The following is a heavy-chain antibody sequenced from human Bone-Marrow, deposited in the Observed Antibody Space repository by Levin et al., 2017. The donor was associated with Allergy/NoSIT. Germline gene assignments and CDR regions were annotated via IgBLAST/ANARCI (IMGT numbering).Heavy chain of an antibody. Sequence: GESLKISCAASGFTFSSYSMNWVRQAPGKGLEWVSSISSSSSYIYYADSVKGRFTISRDNAKNSLYLQMNSLRAEDTAVYYCARPYCSGGSCYSDAFDIWGQGTMVTVSS. CDR2: ISSSSSYI. D-gene: IGHD2-15*01. CDR3: ARPYCSGGSCYSDAFDI. V-gene: IGHV3-21*01. J-gene: IGHJ3*02. CDR1: GFTFSSYS.